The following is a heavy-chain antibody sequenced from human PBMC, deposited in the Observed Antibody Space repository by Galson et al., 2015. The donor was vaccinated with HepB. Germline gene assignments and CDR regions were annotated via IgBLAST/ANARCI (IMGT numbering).Heavy chain of an antibody. CDR1: GGSISSSLYY. D-gene: IGHD6-13*01. CDR2: IYYTGST. J-gene: IGHJ5*01. Sequence: ETLSLTCTVSGGSISSSLYYWGWIRQPPGEGLERIGSIYYTGSTYYNPSLKSRVTISVDTSKNQFSLKVSSVTAADTAVYYCAGQPGYRSIWYWFDSWGQGTLVTVSS. CDR3: AGQPGYRSIWYWFDS. V-gene: IGHV4-39*01.